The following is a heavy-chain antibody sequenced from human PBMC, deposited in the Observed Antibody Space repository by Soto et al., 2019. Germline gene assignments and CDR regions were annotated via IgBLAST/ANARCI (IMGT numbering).Heavy chain of an antibody. V-gene: IGHV3-33*01. CDR2: IWYDGSNK. D-gene: IGHD3-22*01. J-gene: IGHJ4*02. CDR1: GFTFSSYG. CDR3: ARDWGPYYYDSSGYRN. Sequence: GGSLRVSCAASGFTFSSYGMHWVRQAPGKGLEWVAVIWYDGSNKYYADSVKGRFTISRDNSKNTLYLQMNSLRAEDTAVYYCARDWGPYYYDSSGYRNWGQGTLVTVSS.